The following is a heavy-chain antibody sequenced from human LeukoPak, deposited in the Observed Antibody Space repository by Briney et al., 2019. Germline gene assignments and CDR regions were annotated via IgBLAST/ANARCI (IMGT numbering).Heavy chain of an antibody. J-gene: IGHJ3*02. V-gene: IGHV4-39*01. CDR1: GGSISSSSYY. Sequence: SETRSLTCTVAGGSISSSSYYWGWIRQPPGKGLEWIGSIYYSGSTYYNPSLKSRVTISVDTSKNQFSLKLSSVTAADTAVYYCARQRIVGARDAFDIWGQGTMVTVSS. D-gene: IGHD1-26*01. CDR3: ARQRIVGARDAFDI. CDR2: IYYSGST.